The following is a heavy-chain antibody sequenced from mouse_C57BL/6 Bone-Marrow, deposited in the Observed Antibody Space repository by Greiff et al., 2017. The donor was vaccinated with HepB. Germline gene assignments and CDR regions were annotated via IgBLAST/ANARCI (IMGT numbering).Heavy chain of an antibody. CDR2: ISDGGSYT. D-gene: IGHD2-1*01. CDR3: ARDRGNSPFAY. Sequence: EVKLMESGGGLVKPGGSLKLSCAASGFTFSSYAMSWVRQTPEKRLEWVATISDGGSYTYYPDNVKGRFTISRDNAKNNLYLQMSHLKSEDTAMYYCARDRGNSPFAYGGQGTLVTVSA. V-gene: IGHV5-4*01. CDR1: GFTFSSYA. J-gene: IGHJ3*01.